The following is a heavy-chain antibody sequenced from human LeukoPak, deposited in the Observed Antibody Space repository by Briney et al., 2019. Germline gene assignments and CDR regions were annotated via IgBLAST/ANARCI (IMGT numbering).Heavy chain of an antibody. CDR3: AKGGVVPAAMRYDY. V-gene: IGHV3-9*01. J-gene: IGHJ4*02. Sequence: QSGRSLRLSCAASGFTFDDYAMHWVRQAPGKGLEWVSGISWNSGSIGYADPVKGRFTISRDNAKNSLYLQMNSLRAEDTALYYCAKGGVVPAAMRYDYWGQGTLVTVSS. D-gene: IGHD2-2*01. CDR1: GFTFDDYA. CDR2: ISWNSGSI.